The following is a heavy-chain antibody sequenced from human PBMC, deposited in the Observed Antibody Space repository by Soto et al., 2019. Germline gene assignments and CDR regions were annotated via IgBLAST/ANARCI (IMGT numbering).Heavy chain of an antibody. J-gene: IGHJ6*02. Sequence: EVQLVESGGGLVQPGGSLRLSCAASGFTFSSYSMNWVRQAPGKGLEWVSYISSSSSTIYYADSVKGRFTISRDNAKNSLYLQMNSLRDEDTAVYYCARDRSGTTWTYYYYGMDVWGQGTTVTVSS. V-gene: IGHV3-48*02. D-gene: IGHD1-7*01. CDR1: GFTFSSYS. CDR3: ARDRSGTTWTYYYYGMDV. CDR2: ISSSSSTI.